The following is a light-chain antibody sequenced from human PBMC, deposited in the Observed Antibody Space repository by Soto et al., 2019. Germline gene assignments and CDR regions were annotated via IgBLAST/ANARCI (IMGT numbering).Light chain of an antibody. J-gene: IGKJ1*01. CDR3: QRYNTFSGT. CDR1: QNIRNW. CDR2: DAS. Sequence: DIPLTQSPSTLSASVGDSVTITCRASQNIRNWLAWYQQKPGKAPNPLIYDASSLKSGVPARFSGSGSGTEFTLTISSLQPDDFATYYCQRYNTFSGTFGPGTKVDVK. V-gene: IGKV1-5*01.